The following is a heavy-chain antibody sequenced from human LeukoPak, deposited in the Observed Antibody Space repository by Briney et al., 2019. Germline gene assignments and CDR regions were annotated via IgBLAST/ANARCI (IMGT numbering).Heavy chain of an antibody. CDR1: GFTLSSYE. J-gene: IGHJ4*02. CDR2: ISGSGSTI. V-gene: IGHV3-48*03. CDR3: ATYPGGGRSDY. Sequence: PGGSLRLSCAASGFTLSSYEMNWVRQAPGKGLEWVSYISGSGSTIYYADSVKGRFTISRDNAKNSLYLQMNSLRAEDTAVYYCATYPGGGRSDYWGQGTLVTVFS. D-gene: IGHD3-16*01.